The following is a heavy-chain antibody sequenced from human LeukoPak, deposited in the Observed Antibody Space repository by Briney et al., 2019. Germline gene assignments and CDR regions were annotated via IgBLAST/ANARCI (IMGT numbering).Heavy chain of an antibody. D-gene: IGHD3-22*01. CDR2: ISSSSSYI. CDR1: GFTFSSYS. J-gene: IGHJ6*02. V-gene: IGHV3-21*01. CDR3: ARDAAIVVVNYYGMDV. Sequence: GGSLRLSCAASGFTFSSYSMNWVRQAPGKGLGWVSSISSSSSYIYYADSVKGRFTISRDNAKNSLYLQMNSLRAEDTAVYYCARDAAIVVVNYYGMDVWGQGTTVTVSS.